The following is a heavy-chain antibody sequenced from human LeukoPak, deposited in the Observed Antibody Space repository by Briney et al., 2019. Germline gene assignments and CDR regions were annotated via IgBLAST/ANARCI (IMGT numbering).Heavy chain of an antibody. CDR1: GYTFTDYY. J-gene: IGHJ3*02. Sequence: ASVKVSCKATGYTFTDYYMHWVRQAPGQGLEWMGWINPNSGGTNYAQKFQGRVTMTRDTSISTAYMELSRLRSDDTAVYYCARDLGKDAFDIWGQGTMVTVSS. V-gene: IGHV1-2*02. CDR3: ARDLGKDAFDI. CDR2: INPNSGGT. D-gene: IGHD3-16*01.